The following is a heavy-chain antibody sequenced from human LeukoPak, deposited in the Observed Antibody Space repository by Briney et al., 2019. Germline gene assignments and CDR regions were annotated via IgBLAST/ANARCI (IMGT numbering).Heavy chain of an antibody. CDR1: GGSFSGYY. D-gene: IGHD3-10*01. CDR3: ASRLPFNPYYYGSGSYYNPNWFDP. CDR2: INHSGST. J-gene: IGHJ5*02. Sequence: SETLSLTCAVYGGSFSGYYWSWIRQPPGKGLEWIGEINHSGSTNYNPSLKSRVTITVDTSKNQFSLKLSSVTAADTAVYYCASRLPFNPYYYGSGSYYNPNWFDPGGQGTLVTVSS. V-gene: IGHV4-34*01.